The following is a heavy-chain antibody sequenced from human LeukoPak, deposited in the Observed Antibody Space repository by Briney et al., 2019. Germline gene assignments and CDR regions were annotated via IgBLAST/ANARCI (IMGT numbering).Heavy chain of an antibody. CDR3: AKSPSISSSAFDI. CDR2: IYSGGST. V-gene: IGHV3-53*01. J-gene: IGHJ3*02. CDR1: GFTVSSNY. Sequence: GGSLRLSCAVSGFTVSSNYMRWVRQAPGRGLEWVSVIYSGGSTYYADSVKGRFTISRDNSKNTLYLQMNSLRAEDTAVYYCAKSPSISSSAFDIWGQGTMVTVSS. D-gene: IGHD3-10*01.